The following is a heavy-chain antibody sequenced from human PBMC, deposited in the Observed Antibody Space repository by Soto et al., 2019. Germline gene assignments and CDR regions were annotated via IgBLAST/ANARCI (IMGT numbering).Heavy chain of an antibody. CDR1: GFTFSSYG. CDR3: ARERGSFDI. CDR2: IWYDGSNK. V-gene: IGHV3-33*01. Sequence: ESGGGVVQPGRSLRLSCAASGFTFSSYGMHWVRQAPGKGLEWVAVIWYDGSNKYYADSVKGRFTISRDNSKNTLYLQMNSLRAEDTAVYYCARERGSFDIWGQGTMVTVSS. J-gene: IGHJ3*02.